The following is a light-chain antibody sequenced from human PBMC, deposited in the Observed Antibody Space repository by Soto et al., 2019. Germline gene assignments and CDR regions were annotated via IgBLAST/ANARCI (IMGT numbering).Light chain of an antibody. CDR1: QSISSW. CDR3: QQYENYWT. CDR2: DAS. J-gene: IGKJ1*01. V-gene: IGKV1-5*01. Sequence: DIQMTQSPSTLSASVGDRVTITCRASQSISSWLAWYQQKPGKAPKLLTYDASNLDSGVPSRFSGSGSGTEFSLTISNLQPDDCATYYCQQYENYWTFGQGTKVDI.